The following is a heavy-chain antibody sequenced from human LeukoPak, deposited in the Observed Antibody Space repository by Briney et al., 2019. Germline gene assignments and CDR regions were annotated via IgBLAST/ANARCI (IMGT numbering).Heavy chain of an antibody. V-gene: IGHV3-9*03. J-gene: IGHJ4*02. CDR3: AKELGPYEYGSSPFEY. D-gene: IGHD6-6*01. Sequence: GGSLRLSCAASGFTFDDYAMHWVRQAPGKGLEGVSGISWESGNIGYAESVKGRFTVSRDNAKNSLYLEMHSLRPEDMALYYCAKELGPYEYGSSPFEYWGQGTLVTVSS. CDR1: GFTFDDYA. CDR2: ISWESGNI.